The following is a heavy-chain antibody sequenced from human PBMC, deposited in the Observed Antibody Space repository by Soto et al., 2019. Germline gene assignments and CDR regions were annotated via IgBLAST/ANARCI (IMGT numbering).Heavy chain of an antibody. CDR1: GDSISGSPYF. V-gene: IGHV4-39*01. Sequence: SETLSLTCTVSGDSISGSPYFWGWIRQPPGKRLEWIGSIFYDGYTLYTPSLRSRVTISVDTSKNQFSLKLASVAAADTATYFCARLQAAVPHYWGQGNRITVSA. J-gene: IGHJ4*02. CDR2: IFYDGYT. CDR3: ARLQAAVPHY. D-gene: IGHD6-13*01.